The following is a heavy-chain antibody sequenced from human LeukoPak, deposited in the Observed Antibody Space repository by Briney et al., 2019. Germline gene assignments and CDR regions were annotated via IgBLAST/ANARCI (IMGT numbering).Heavy chain of an antibody. Sequence: PGGSLRLSCAPSGFIFSSYAMSWVRQAPGKGLEWVSAISGSGGSTYYADSVKGRFTISRDNSKNTLYLQMNSLRAEDTAVYYCAKAKAIQLWLHSEIDYWGQGTLVTVSS. CDR1: GFIFSSYA. J-gene: IGHJ4*02. CDR3: AKAKAIQLWLHSEIDY. V-gene: IGHV3-23*01. CDR2: ISGSGGST. D-gene: IGHD5-18*01.